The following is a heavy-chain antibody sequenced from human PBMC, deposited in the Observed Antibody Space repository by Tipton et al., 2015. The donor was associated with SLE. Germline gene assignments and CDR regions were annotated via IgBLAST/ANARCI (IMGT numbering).Heavy chain of an antibody. CDR3: ARGLGPGIAAAGRGY. CDR1: GFTFSSYS. J-gene: IGHJ4*02. CDR2: ISSSSSYI. V-gene: IGHV3-21*01. D-gene: IGHD6-13*01. Sequence: SLRLSCAASGFTFSSYSMNWVRQAPGKGLEWVSSISSSSSYIYYADSVKGRFTISRDNAKNSLYLQMNSLRAEDTAVYYCARGLGPGIAAAGRGYWGQGTLVTVSS.